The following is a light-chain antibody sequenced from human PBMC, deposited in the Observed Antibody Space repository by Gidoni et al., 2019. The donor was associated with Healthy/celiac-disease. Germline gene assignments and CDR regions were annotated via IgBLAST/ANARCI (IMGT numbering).Light chain of an antibody. J-gene: IGLJ2*01. Sequence: SYVLTQPPSVSVAPGQTARITCGGNNIGSKSVHWYQQKPGQAPVLVVYDDSDRPSGIPVRFSGSNSVNTATLTISRVEAGDEADYYCQVWDSSSDHVVFGGGTKLTVL. CDR3: QVWDSSSDHVV. CDR2: DDS. CDR1: NIGSKS. V-gene: IGLV3-21*02.